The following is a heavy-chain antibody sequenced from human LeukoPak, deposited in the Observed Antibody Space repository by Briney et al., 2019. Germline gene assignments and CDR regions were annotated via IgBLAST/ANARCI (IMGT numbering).Heavy chain of an antibody. CDR3: ARAGGGVVVTSKIYYYYGMDV. Sequence: GGSLRLSCAASGFTFDDYGMSWVRQAPGKGLEWVSGINWNGGSTGYADSVKGRFTISRDNAKNSLYLQMNSLRAEDTALYHCARAGGGVVVTSKIYYYYGMDVWGQGTTVTVSS. CDR1: GFTFDDYG. V-gene: IGHV3-20*01. J-gene: IGHJ6*02. CDR2: INWNGGST. D-gene: IGHD2-2*01.